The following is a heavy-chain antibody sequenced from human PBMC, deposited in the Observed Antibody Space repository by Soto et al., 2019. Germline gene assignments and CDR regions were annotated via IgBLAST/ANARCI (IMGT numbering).Heavy chain of an antibody. CDR2: IDENGSA. Sequence: SETLSLTCVVSGGSFSSYHWAWIRQTPVKGLEWIGEIDENGSARYNPSLQGRVTLSLDTPKSQLSLSLSSVTAADTAVYYCARDCRDSNFLPRWLHPSGPGTIVTVSS. CDR3: ARDCRDSNFLPRWLHP. V-gene: IGHV4-34*01. CDR1: GGSFSSYH. J-gene: IGHJ5*02. D-gene: IGHD2-15*01.